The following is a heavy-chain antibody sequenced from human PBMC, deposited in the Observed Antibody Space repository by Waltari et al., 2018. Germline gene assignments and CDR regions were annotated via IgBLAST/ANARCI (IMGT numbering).Heavy chain of an antibody. Sequence: QAPLVESGGGVVQTGRYLRLSCATSGFTFSWFSMHWVRQAPGKGRQWVAGVSNDGIGRYADSVKGRFTISRDNAKSTVSLEMNSLRPDDTALYYCARDRAFAVSLQDWGQGTPVTVSS. J-gene: IGHJ4*02. CDR2: VSNDGIGR. V-gene: IGHV3-30*04. CDR3: ARDRAFAVSLQD. D-gene: IGHD4-17*01. CDR1: GFTFSWFS.